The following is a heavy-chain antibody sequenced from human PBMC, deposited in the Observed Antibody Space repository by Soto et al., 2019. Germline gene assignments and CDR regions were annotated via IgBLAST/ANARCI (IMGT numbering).Heavy chain of an antibody. Sequence: PGESLKISCKGSGYSFTTYGIGWFRQIPGKGLEWMGIIYPGDSDTRYSPSFQGQVTISADKSISTAYLQWSSLKASDTAMYYCARHKYGSGWFDPWGQRTPVTVSS. J-gene: IGHJ5*02. CDR3: ARHKYGSGWFDP. CDR2: IYPGDSDT. V-gene: IGHV5-51*01. D-gene: IGHD3-10*01. CDR1: GYSFTTYG.